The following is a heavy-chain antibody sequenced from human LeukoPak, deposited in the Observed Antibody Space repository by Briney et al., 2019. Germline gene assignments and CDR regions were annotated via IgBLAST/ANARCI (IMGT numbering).Heavy chain of an antibody. CDR3: AKSQIPKYYDILGHAPHPLDY. CDR2: IKKDGSEK. J-gene: IGHJ4*02. Sequence: GGSLRLSCAASGFTFSNYNMNWVRQAPGKGLEWVANIKKDGSEKYYVDSVKGRFTISRDNSKNTLYLQMNSLRAEDTAVYYCAKSQIPKYYDILGHAPHPLDYWGQGTLVTVSS. D-gene: IGHD3-9*01. CDR1: GFTFSNYN. V-gene: IGHV3-7*01.